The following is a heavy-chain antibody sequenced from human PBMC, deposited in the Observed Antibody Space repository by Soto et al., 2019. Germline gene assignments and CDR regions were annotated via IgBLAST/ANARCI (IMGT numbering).Heavy chain of an antibody. V-gene: IGHV1-2*04. CDR3: ARGHSTDCSNGVCSFFYNHEMDV. J-gene: IGHJ6*02. CDR1: GYSFTDYH. CDR2: INPKSGGT. Sequence: ASVKVSCKASGYSFTDYHIHWVRQAPGQGLEWLGRINPKSGGTSTAQKFQGWVTMTRDRSISTVYMELTGLRSDDTAVYFCARGHSTDCSNGVCSFFYNHEMDVWGQGTTVTVSS. D-gene: IGHD2-8*01.